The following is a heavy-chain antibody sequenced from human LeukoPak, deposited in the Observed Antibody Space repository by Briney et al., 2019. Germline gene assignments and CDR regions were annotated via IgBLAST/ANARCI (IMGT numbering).Heavy chain of an antibody. CDR3: AKGGMIRVQVWSTVDY. CDR1: GFTFSNYN. CDR2: ISHDGSNK. J-gene: IGHJ4*02. D-gene: IGHD5-18*01. Sequence: GGSLRLSCSASGFTFSNYNMHWVRQAPGKGLEWVAVISHDGSNKYYADSMKGRFTISRDNSKNTLYVQMNGLRAEDTAVYYCAKGGMIRVQVWSTVDYWGQGTLVTVSS. V-gene: IGHV3-30*18.